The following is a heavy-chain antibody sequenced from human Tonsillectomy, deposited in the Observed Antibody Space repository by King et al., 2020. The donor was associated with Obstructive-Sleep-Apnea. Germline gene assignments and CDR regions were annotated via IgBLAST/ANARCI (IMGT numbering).Heavy chain of an antibody. J-gene: IGHJ3*02. CDR1: GGSISSYY. D-gene: IGHD3-9*01. CDR2: FYYSGST. V-gene: IGHV4-59*08. Sequence: VQLQESGPGLVKPSETLSLTCTVSGGSISSYYWSWIRQPPGKGLEWIAYFYYSGSTNYNPSLKSRVTISVDTSKNQFSLKLSSVTAADTAVYYCARLKRYDAFDIWGQGTMVTVSS. CDR3: ARLKRYDAFDI.